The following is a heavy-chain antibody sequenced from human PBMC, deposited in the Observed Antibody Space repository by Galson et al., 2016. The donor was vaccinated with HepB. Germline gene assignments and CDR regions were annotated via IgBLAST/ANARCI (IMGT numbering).Heavy chain of an antibody. CDR2: ISSSGSTI. J-gene: IGHJ5*02. V-gene: IGHV3-48*03. Sequence: SLRLSCAASGFTFSSYEMNWVRQAPGKGLEWVSYISSSGSTIYYADPVKGRFTISRDNAKNSLFLQMNSLRAEDTAVYYCARDGGDDSSGYYDPGWFDPWGQGTLVTVSS. CDR1: GFTFSSYE. CDR3: ARDGGDDSSGYYDPGWFDP. D-gene: IGHD3-22*01.